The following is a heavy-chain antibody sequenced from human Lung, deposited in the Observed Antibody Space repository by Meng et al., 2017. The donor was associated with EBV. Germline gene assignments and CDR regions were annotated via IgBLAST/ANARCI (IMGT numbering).Heavy chain of an antibody. D-gene: IGHD3-10*01. CDR3: ARDMVRGGNWFDP. Sequence: EVQLVESGGXXXXXGXSLXLSCAASGFTFSSYSMNWVRQAPGKGLEWVSSISSSSSYIYYADSVKGRFTISRDNAKNSLYLQMNSLRAEDTAVYYCARDMVRGGNWFDPWGQGTLVTVSS. V-gene: IGHV3-21*01. J-gene: IGHJ5*02. CDR1: GFTFSSYS. CDR2: ISSSSSYI.